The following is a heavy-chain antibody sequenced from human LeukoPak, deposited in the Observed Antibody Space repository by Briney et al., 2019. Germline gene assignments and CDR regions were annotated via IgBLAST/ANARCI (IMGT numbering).Heavy chain of an antibody. D-gene: IGHD6-13*01. CDR2: ICAYNGNT. V-gene: IGHV1-18*01. CDR3: ARDRGYSSSWTIYYYYYMDV. Sequence: ASVKVSCKASGYTFTSYGIRWVRQAPGQGLEWMGRICAYNGNTNYAQKLQGRVTMTTDTSTSTAYMELRSLRSDETAVYYCARDRGYSSSWTIYYYYYMDVWGKGTTVTVSS. CDR1: GYTFTSYG. J-gene: IGHJ6*03.